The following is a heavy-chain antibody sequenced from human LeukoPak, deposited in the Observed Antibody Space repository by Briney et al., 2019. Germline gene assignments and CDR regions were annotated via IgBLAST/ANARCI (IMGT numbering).Heavy chain of an antibody. D-gene: IGHD5-24*01. Sequence: SETLSLTCTVSGGSLSHYYWSWIRQPAGKGLEWIGRIYTTGNTNYNPSLKSRVTMSVDTSENQVSLNLNSMTAADTAVYYCARGYGYQNFDYWGQGTLVTVSS. CDR1: GGSLSHYY. CDR3: ARGYGYQNFDY. CDR2: IYTTGNT. J-gene: IGHJ4*02. V-gene: IGHV4-4*07.